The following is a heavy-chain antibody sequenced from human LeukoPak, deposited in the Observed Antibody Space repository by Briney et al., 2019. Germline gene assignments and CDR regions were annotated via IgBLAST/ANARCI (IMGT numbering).Heavy chain of an antibody. CDR1: GYTFTGYY. D-gene: IGHD1-26*01. V-gene: IGHV1-2*02. CDR2: INPNSGGT. J-gene: IGHJ4*02. Sequence: GASVKVSCKASGYTFTGYYMHWVRQAPGQGLEWMGWINPNSGGTNYAQKFQGRVTMTRDTSISTAYMELSRLRSDDTAVYYCARDQRNSGSYRFEYWGQGTLVTVSS. CDR3: ARDQRNSGSYRFEY.